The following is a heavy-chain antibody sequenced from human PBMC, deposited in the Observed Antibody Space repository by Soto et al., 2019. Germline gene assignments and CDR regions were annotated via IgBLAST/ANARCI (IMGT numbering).Heavy chain of an antibody. J-gene: IGHJ3*02. Sequence: ASVKVSCKASGYTFTSYDINWVRQATGQGLEWMGWMNPNSGNTGYAQKFQGRVTMTRNTSISTAYMELSSLRSEDTAVYYCAFLVGGSRPERYAFDIWGQGTMVTVS. V-gene: IGHV1-8*01. CDR3: AFLVGGSRPERYAFDI. D-gene: IGHD2-15*01. CDR1: GYTFTSYD. CDR2: MNPNSGNT.